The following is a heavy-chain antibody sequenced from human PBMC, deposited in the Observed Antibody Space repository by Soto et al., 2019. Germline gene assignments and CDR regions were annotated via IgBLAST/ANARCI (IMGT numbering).Heavy chain of an antibody. V-gene: IGHV3-11*06. CDR3: VRSGDNYNLLDY. Sequence: GSLRLSCAASGFTFSDHYMSWIRQAPGKGLEWIGYSSNSGSFTRYADSVKGRFSISRDNAKNSLYLQINSLRGDDTATYFCVRSGDNYNLLDYWGQGTPVTVSS. CDR1: GFTFSDHY. D-gene: IGHD1-1*01. CDR2: SSNSGSFT. J-gene: IGHJ4*02.